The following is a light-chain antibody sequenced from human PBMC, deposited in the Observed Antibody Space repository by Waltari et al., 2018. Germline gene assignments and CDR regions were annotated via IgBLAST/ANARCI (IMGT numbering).Light chain of an antibody. J-gene: IGKJ5*01. CDR1: KSVLYSSNNKNY. Sequence: IVMTQSPDSLAVSLGERATINCKSSKSVLYSSNNKNYFAWYQQKPGQPPKLLIYWASTRESGVPDRFSGSGSGTDFTLTISSLQAEDVAVYYCQQYYSTPITFGQGTRLEIK. V-gene: IGKV4-1*01. CDR2: WAS. CDR3: QQYYSTPIT.